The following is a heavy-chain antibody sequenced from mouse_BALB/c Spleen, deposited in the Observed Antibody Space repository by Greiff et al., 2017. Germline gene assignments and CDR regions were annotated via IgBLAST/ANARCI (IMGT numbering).Heavy chain of an antibody. J-gene: IGHJ4*01. V-gene: IGHV14-4*02. CDR1: GFNIKDYY. Sequence: VQLQQSGAELVRSGASVKLSCKASGFNIKDYYMHWVKQRPEQGLEWIGWIDPENGDTEYAPKFKGKATMTADTSSNTAYLHLSSLTSEDAAVYYCNAWGITNAMDYWGQGTSVTVSS. D-gene: IGHD2-4*01. CDR2: IDPENGDT. CDR3: NAWGITNAMDY.